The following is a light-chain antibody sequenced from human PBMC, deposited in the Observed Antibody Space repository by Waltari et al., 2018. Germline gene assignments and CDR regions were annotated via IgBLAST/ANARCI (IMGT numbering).Light chain of an antibody. V-gene: IGKV1-39*01. Sequence: DIQMTQSPSFLAASVGDTVTITCQANQAICNNLNWFQQNPGEAPRLLIYTTSNLQNGIPSRFSGGGSDTDFTLSISDLQPEDFATYICQQGYSFPPTFGGGTKVEVK. CDR1: QAICNN. CDR3: QQGYSFPPT. J-gene: IGKJ4*01. CDR2: TTS.